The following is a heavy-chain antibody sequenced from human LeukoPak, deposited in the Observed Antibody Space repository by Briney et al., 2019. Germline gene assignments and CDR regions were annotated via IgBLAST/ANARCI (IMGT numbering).Heavy chain of an antibody. J-gene: IGHJ3*02. CDR3: AKALWDILTYDAFDI. CDR2: ISGSGGST. D-gene: IGHD3-9*01. CDR1: GFTFSSYA. Sequence: GGSLRLSCAASGFTFSSYAMSWVRQAPGKGLEWVSAISGSGGSTYYADSVKGRFTISRDNSKNTLYLQMNSLRAEDTAVCYCAKALWDILTYDAFDIWGQGTMVTVSS. V-gene: IGHV3-23*01.